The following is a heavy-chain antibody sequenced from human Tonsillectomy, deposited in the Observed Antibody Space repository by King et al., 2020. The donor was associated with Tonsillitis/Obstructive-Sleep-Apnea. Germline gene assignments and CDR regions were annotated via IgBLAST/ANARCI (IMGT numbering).Heavy chain of an antibody. CDR3: ARSSIAALAYFDS. CDR1: GGSISSYY. CDR2: IYYIVST. D-gene: IGHD6-6*01. Sequence: VQLQESGPGLVKPSETLSLTCTVSGGSISSYYWSWIRQPPGKGLEWIGYIYYIVSTNYNPSLKSRVTISVDTSKNQFSLRLNSVTAADTAVYYCARSSIAALAYFDSWGLGTLVTVSS. V-gene: IGHV4-59*01. J-gene: IGHJ4*02.